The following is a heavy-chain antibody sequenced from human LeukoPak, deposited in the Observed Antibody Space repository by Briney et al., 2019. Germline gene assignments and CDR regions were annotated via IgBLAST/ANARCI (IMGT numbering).Heavy chain of an antibody. CDR2: ITWDGGSA. D-gene: IGHD1-7*01. J-gene: IGHJ4*02. V-gene: IGHV3-43D*03. CDR1: EFNFDDYA. Sequence: GGSLRLSCAASEFNFDDYAMHWVRQTPGEGLEWVSLITWDGGSAYYADSVKGRFTISRDNSKNSLYLQMNSLRAEDTAVYYCASYPNWNYAELDYWGQGTLVTVSS. CDR3: ASYPNWNYAELDY.